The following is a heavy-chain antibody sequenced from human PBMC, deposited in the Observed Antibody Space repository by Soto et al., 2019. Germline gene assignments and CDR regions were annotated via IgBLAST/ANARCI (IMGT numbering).Heavy chain of an antibody. CDR1: GGTFSSYA. CDR3: AGESITMVRGVRSFDY. V-gene: IGHV1-69*13. J-gene: IGHJ4*01. D-gene: IGHD3-10*01. Sequence: ASVKVSCKASGGTFSSYAISWVRQAPGQGLEWMGGIIPIFGTANYAQKFQGRVTITADESTSTAYMELSSLRSEDTAVYYCAGESITMVRGVRSFDYWGQGTMVTVSS. CDR2: IIPIFGTA.